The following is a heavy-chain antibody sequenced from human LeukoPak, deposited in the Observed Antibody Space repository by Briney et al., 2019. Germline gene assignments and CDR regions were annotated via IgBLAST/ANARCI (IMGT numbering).Heavy chain of an antibody. CDR2: ISGSGRTT. CDR1: GFTFSNHA. CDR3: AKNVVVKRYFDY. J-gene: IGHJ4*02. Sequence: GGSLRLSCAASGFTFSNHAMSWVRQAPGKGLQWVSVISGSGRTTEYADSVKGRFTISRDSSKNTLSLQMNSLRVEDTAICYCAKNVVVKRYFDYWGQGTLITVSS. D-gene: IGHD2-15*01. V-gene: IGHV3-23*01.